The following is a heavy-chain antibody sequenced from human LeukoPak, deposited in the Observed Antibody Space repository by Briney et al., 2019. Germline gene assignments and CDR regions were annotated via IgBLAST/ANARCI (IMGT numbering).Heavy chain of an antibody. V-gene: IGHV3-74*01. D-gene: IGHD3-10*02. CDR2: IKSDGSTT. CDR1: GFTFSFYW. J-gene: IGHJ6*04. CDR3: AELGITMIGGV. Sequence: GGSLRLSCAASGFTFSFYWMHWVRQAPGKGLVWVSRIKSDGSTTNYADSVKGRFTISRDNAKNSLYLQMNSLRAEDTAVYYCAELGITMIGGVWGKGTTVTISS.